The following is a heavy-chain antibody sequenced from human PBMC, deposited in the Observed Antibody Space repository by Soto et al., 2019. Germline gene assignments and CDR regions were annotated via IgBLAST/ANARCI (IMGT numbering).Heavy chain of an antibody. V-gene: IGHV1-69*13. CDR3: ARGLDIVVVVAANPYYYYGMDV. J-gene: IGHJ6*02. Sequence: ASVKVSCKASGGTFSIYAISWVRQAPGQGLEWMGGIIPIFGTANYAQKFQGRVTITADESTSTAYMELSSLRSEDTAVYYCARGLDIVVVVAANPYYYYGMDVWGQGTTVTVSS. CDR1: GGTFSIYA. D-gene: IGHD2-15*01. CDR2: IIPIFGTA.